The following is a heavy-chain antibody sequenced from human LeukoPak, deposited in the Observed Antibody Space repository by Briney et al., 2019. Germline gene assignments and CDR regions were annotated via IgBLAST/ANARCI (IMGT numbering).Heavy chain of an antibody. CDR3: AKRPSDYGDYVSYFDH. CDR2: ISDDGRSK. Sequence: GGSLRLSCGASGFSFISYGMHWVRQAPGKGLEWVGVISDDGRSKDYADPVKGRFTISRDNSKDTLYLQMNSLRAEDTAVYYCAKRPSDYGDYVSYFDHWGQGTLVTVSS. CDR1: GFSFISYG. D-gene: IGHD4-17*01. J-gene: IGHJ4*02. V-gene: IGHV3-30*18.